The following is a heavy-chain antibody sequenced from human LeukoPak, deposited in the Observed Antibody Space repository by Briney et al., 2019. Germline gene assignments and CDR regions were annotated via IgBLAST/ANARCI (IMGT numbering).Heavy chain of an antibody. CDR2: INHSGST. J-gene: IGHJ4*02. Sequence: SETLSLTCAVYGGSFSGYYWSWIRQPPGKGLEWIGEINHSGSTNYNPSLKSRVTISVDTSKNQFSLKLTSVTAADTAVYYCARDFLLQSEGLFDYWGQGTLVTVSS. CDR1: GGSFSGYY. D-gene: IGHD4-11*01. V-gene: IGHV4-34*01. CDR3: ARDFLLQSEGLFDY.